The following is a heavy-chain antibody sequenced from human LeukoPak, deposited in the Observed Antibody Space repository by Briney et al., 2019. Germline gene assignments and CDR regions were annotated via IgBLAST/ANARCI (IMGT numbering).Heavy chain of an antibody. CDR2: INHSGST. CDR1: GGSFSGYY. D-gene: IGHD3-9*01. Sequence: SETLSLTCAVYGGSFSGYYWSWIRQPPGKGLEWIGEINHSGSTNYNPSLKRRVTISVDTSKNQFSLKLSSVTAADTAVYYCARGRSTYYDILTGCLFDYWGQGTLVTVSS. J-gene: IGHJ4*02. V-gene: IGHV4-34*01. CDR3: ARGRSTYYDILTGCLFDY.